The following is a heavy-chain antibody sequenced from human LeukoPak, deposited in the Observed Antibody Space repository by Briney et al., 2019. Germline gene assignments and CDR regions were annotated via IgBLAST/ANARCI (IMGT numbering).Heavy chain of an antibody. D-gene: IGHD3-22*01. CDR3: ARENGNDYYDSSGYYCSWFDP. J-gene: IGHJ5*02. V-gene: IGHV1-69*04. Sequence: ASVKVSCKASGGTFSSYAISWVRQAPGQGLEWMGRIIPILGIANYAQKFQGRVTTTADKSTSTAYMELSSLRSEDTAVYYCARENGNDYYDSSGYYCSWFDPWGQGTLVTVSS. CDR1: GGTFSSYA. CDR2: IIPILGIA.